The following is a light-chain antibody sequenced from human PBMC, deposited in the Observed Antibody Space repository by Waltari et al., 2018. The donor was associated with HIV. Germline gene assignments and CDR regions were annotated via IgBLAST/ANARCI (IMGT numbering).Light chain of an antibody. CDR3: QSADSNASLWV. Sequence: SYELPQPPSVSVSPGQTARITCSGDALPKQNAYWYQQRPGQAPVLVIYKDTERPSGIPERFSGSSSGTTATLTIIGVQAQDEADYHCQSADSNASLWVFGGGTKLTVL. CDR2: KDT. V-gene: IGLV3-25*03. CDR1: ALPKQN. J-gene: IGLJ3*02.